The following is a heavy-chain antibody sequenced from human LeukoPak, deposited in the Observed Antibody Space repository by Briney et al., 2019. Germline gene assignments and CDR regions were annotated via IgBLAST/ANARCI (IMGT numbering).Heavy chain of an antibody. Sequence: GRSLRLSCAASGFTFSSYGMHWVRQAPGKGLEWVAVISYDGSNKYYADSVKGRFTISRDNSKNTLYLQMNSLRAEDTAVYYCAKDLGAVAGEFDYWGQGTLVTVSS. J-gene: IGHJ4*02. CDR3: AKDLGAVAGEFDY. CDR2: ISYDGSNK. V-gene: IGHV3-30*18. CDR1: GFTFSSYG. D-gene: IGHD6-19*01.